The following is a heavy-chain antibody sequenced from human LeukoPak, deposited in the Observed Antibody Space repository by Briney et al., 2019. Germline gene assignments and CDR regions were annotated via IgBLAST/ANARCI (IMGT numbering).Heavy chain of an antibody. V-gene: IGHV1-69*13. Sequence: SVKVSCKVSGGTFSSYAISWVRQAPGQGLEWMGGIIPIFGTADYAQKFQGRVTITADESTSTAYMELSSLRSEDTAVYYCARDGIAVAGTVKVFDYWGQGTLVTVSS. CDR1: GGTFSSYA. CDR2: IIPIFGTA. J-gene: IGHJ4*02. D-gene: IGHD6-19*01. CDR3: ARDGIAVAGTVKVFDY.